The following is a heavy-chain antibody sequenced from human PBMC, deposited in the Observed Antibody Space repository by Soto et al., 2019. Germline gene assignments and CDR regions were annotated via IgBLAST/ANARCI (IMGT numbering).Heavy chain of an antibody. CDR3: AKDIGIRADDGLDY. V-gene: IGHV3-9*01. J-gene: IGHJ4*02. D-gene: IGHD1-1*01. CDR2: ISWNSGSI. CDR1: GFTFDDYA. Sequence: EVQLVESGGGLVQPGRSLRLSCAASGFTFDDYAMHWVRQAPGKGLEWVSGISWNSGSIGYADSVKGRFTISRDNAKNSLYLQMNSLRAEDTALYYCAKDIGIRADDGLDYWGQGTLVTVSS.